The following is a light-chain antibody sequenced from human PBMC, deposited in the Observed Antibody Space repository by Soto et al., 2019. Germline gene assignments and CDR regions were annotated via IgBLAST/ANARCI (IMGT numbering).Light chain of an antibody. J-gene: IGLJ2*01. CDR3: SSYTRDYGVL. V-gene: IGLV2-14*01. CDR2: DVS. CDR1: SSDVGAHNY. Sequence: QSVLTQPASVSGSPGQSITISCTGSSSDVGAHNYVSWYQQLPGKVPKLMIYDVSNRPSGVSNRFSGSKSGNTASLTISGLQAEDEADYYCSSYTRDYGVLFGGGTKLTVL.